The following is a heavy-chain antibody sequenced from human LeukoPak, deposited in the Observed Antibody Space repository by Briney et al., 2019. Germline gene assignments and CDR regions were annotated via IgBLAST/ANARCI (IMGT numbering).Heavy chain of an antibody. Sequence: ASVKVSCKASGYTFTSYYMHWVRQAPGQGLEWMGWISAYNGNTNYAQKFQGRVTMTTDTSTSTAYMELRSLRSDDTAVYYCARGYCSGGSCNTLDYWGQGTLVTVSS. CDR3: ARGYCSGGSCNTLDY. CDR2: ISAYNGNT. CDR1: GYTFTSYY. V-gene: IGHV1-18*04. J-gene: IGHJ4*02. D-gene: IGHD2-15*01.